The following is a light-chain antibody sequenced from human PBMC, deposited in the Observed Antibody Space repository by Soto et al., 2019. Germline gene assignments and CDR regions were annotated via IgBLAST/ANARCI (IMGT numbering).Light chain of an antibody. CDR1: SSDVGGYNY. CDR3: SSYTSSNTPI. CDR2: DVS. V-gene: IGLV2-14*03. Sequence: QSVLPQPASVSGSPGQSITISCTGTSSDVGGYNYVSWYQQHPGKVPRLMTYDVSNRPSGVSNRFSGSKSGNTASLTISGLQAEDEADYYCSSYTSSNTPIFGGGTKVTVL. J-gene: IGLJ2*01.